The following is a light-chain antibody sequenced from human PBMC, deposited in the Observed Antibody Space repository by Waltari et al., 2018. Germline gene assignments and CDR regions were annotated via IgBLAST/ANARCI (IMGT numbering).Light chain of an antibody. CDR1: STDIGSYNL. CDR3: CSYAGSFTWV. V-gene: IGLV2-11*01. Sequence: QSVLTQPRSVSGSPGQSVTISCTGASTDIGSYNLVSWYPQHPYKAPKLILYDVNVRPSGVPDRFSGSKSDNTASLTISGRQADDDADYYCCSYAGSFTWVFGGGTKVAVL. CDR2: DVN. J-gene: IGLJ2*01.